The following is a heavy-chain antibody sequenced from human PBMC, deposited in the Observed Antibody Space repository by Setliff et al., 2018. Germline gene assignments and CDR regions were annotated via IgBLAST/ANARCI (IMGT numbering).Heavy chain of an antibody. J-gene: IGHJ6*03. D-gene: IGHD1-26*01. V-gene: IGHV1-69*05. CDR2: IIPIFGTT. Sequence: SVKVSCKASGGTFSNYDISWVRQAPGQGLEWMGGIIPIFGTTNYAQRFQGRVTITTDESTSTAYMELSSLRSEGTAVYYCARERGDIVTATSYYYYLDVWGKGTTVTVSS. CDR1: GGTFSNYD. CDR3: ARERGDIVTATSYYYYLDV.